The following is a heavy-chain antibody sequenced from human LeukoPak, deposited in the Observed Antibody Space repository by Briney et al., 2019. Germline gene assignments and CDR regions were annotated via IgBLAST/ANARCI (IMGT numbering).Heavy chain of an antibody. Sequence: ASVKVSCKASGYTFTSYGISWVRQAPGQGLEWMGWISAYNGNTNYAQKLQGRVTMTTDTSTSTAYMELRSLRSDDTAVYYCARNRVGAMGTYDAFDIWGQGTMVTVSS. CDR3: ARNRVGAMGTYDAFDI. CDR2: ISAYNGNT. V-gene: IGHV1-18*01. CDR1: GYTFTSYG. J-gene: IGHJ3*02. D-gene: IGHD1-26*01.